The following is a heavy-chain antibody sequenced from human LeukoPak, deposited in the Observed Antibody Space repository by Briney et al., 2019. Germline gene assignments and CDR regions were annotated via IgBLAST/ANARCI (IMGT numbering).Heavy chain of an antibody. Sequence: GGSLRLSCAASGFTFSSYAMSWVRQAPGKGLEWVSAISGSGGSTYYADSVKGRFTISRDNAKNSLYLQMNSLRAEDTAVYYCARAAPDTYYYDSSPPDFDYWGQGTLVTVSS. V-gene: IGHV3-23*01. J-gene: IGHJ4*02. D-gene: IGHD3-22*01. CDR1: GFTFSSYA. CDR3: ARAAPDTYYYDSSPPDFDY. CDR2: ISGSGGST.